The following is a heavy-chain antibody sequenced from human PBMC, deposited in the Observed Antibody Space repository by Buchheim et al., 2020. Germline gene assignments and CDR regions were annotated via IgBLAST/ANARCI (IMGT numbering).Heavy chain of an antibody. CDR2: ISFSGSNL. Sequence: QVQLVESGGDLVKPGWSLRLSCAASGFTFGDSFMSWIRQAPGKGLEWVSYISFSGSNLDYADSVKGRFTVSRDNAKSSLYLQMKSLRADDTAVYYCSMQACRRCSRESWGKGTL. V-gene: IGHV3-11*01. D-gene: IGHD4/OR15-4a*01. J-gene: IGHJ5*02. CDR3: SMQACRRCSRES. CDR1: GFTFGDSF.